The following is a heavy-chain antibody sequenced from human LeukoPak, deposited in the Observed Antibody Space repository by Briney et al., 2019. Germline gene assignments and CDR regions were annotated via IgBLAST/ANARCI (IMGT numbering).Heavy chain of an antibody. J-gene: IGHJ4*02. D-gene: IGHD6-19*01. CDR2: FYPEDGET. CDR1: GYTLTELS. V-gene: IGHV1-24*01. CDR3: AADSSGWYDFDY. Sequence: ASVKVSCKVSGYTLTELSMHWVRQAPGKGLEWMGGFYPEDGETIYAQKFQGRVTMTEDTSTDTAYMELSSLRSEDTAVYYCAADSSGWYDFDYWGQGTLVTVSS.